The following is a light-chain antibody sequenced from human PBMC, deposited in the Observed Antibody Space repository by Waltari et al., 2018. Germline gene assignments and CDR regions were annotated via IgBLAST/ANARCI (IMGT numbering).Light chain of an antibody. Sequence: EIVLTQSPGTLSLSPGERATLSCRASQSVSRSYLAWYQQKPGQAPRLLIYGASSRATGIPDRFSGSGSGTDFTLTISRLEPEDFAVYYCQQYGSSPGTFGPGTKVEIK. CDR3: QQYGSSPGT. J-gene: IGKJ1*01. V-gene: IGKV3-20*01. CDR2: GAS. CDR1: QSVSRSY.